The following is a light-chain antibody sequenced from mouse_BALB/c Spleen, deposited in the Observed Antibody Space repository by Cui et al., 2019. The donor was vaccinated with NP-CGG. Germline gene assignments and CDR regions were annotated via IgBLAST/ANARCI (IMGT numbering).Light chain of an antibody. J-gene: IGLJ1*01. V-gene: IGLV1*01. CDR2: GTN. Sequence: QAVVTQESALTTSPGETVTLTCRSSTGAVSTINYANWVQEKPDHLFTGLIGGTNNRAPGVPARFSGSLIGDKAALTITEAQTEDEAIYFCALWYSNHWVFGGGTKLTVL. CDR3: ALWYSNHWV. CDR1: TGAVSTINY.